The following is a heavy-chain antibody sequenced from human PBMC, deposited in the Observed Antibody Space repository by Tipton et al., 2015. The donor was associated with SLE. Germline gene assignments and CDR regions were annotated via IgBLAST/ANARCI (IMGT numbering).Heavy chain of an antibody. CDR2: IFSSGTT. D-gene: IGHD1-26*01. V-gene: IGHV4-4*07. Sequence: TLSLTCTVSGGSTSGSYWSWIRQPAGQGLGLIGRIFSSGTTNYNPSLKSRVTMSVDTSQNQFSLTLSSVTAADTAMYYCASSTLSGVYYGDAFDIWGQGTMVIVSS. CDR1: GGSTSGSY. J-gene: IGHJ3*02. CDR3: ASSTLSGVYYGDAFDI.